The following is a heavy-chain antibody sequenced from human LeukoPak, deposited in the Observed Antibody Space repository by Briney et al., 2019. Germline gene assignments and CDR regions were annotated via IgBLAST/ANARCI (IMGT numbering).Heavy chain of an antibody. D-gene: IGHD3-22*01. V-gene: IGHV4-4*07. Sequence: SETLSLTCTVSGDSISAYYWSWIRQAAGKGLDYIGRVFASGGANYSPSHENRVTMSVDTSKNQFSLRLRSVTAADTAVYYCARSPLYYYDSSGYYSTGYYYYMDVWGKGTTVTVSS. CDR3: ARSPLYYYDSSGYYSTGYYYYMDV. J-gene: IGHJ6*03. CDR1: GDSISAYY. CDR2: VFASGGA.